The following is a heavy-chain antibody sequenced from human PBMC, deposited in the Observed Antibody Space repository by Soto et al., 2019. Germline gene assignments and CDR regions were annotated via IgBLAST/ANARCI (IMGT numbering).Heavy chain of an antibody. CDR3: GRCTSTSCHLGSDY. CDR1: GFTFSSYA. CDR2: ISHDGINK. Sequence: PGGSLRLSCAASGFTFSSYAMNWVRQAPGKGLEWVALISHDGINKYYADSVRGRFTISRDSSTNTLYPQMNSLRAADTAVYYCGRCTSTSCHLGSDYWGQGTLVTVSS. J-gene: IGHJ4*02. D-gene: IGHD2-2*01. V-gene: IGHV3-30-3*01.